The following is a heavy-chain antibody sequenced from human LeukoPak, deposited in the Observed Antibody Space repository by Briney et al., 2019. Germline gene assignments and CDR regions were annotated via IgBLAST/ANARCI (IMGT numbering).Heavy chain of an antibody. J-gene: IGHJ4*02. Sequence: GGSLRLSCAASGFTFSSYEMNWVRQAPGKGLEWVSYISSSGSTIYYADSVKGRFTISRDNAKNSLYLQMNSLRAEDTAVYYCARDRVRIQLWSTFDYWGQGTLVTVSS. V-gene: IGHV3-48*03. CDR1: GFTFSSYE. CDR2: ISSSGSTI. D-gene: IGHD5-18*01. CDR3: ARDRVRIQLWSTFDY.